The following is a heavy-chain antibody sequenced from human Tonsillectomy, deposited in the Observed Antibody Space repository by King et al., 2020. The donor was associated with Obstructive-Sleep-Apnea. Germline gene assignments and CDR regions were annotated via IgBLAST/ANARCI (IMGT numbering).Heavy chain of an antibody. V-gene: IGHV1-3*02. CDR1: GYTFTNYA. J-gene: IGHJ4*02. CDR3: ARGRGSYSLDY. D-gene: IGHD1-26*01. Sequence: QLVQSGAEVKKPGASVKVSCKASGYTFTNYAMHWVRQAPGQRLEGMGWSNAGNGNTKDSQELQGRVTFTRDTSASTAYMELSSLRSEDMAVYYCARGRGSYSLDYWGQGTLVTVSS. CDR2: SNAGNGNT.